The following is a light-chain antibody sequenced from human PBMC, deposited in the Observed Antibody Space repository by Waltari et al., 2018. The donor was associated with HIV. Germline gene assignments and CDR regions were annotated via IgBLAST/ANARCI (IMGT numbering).Light chain of an antibody. J-gene: IGLJ3*02. CDR2: EVS. CDR1: SSAVGGYNY. Sequence: QSALTQPASVPGSPGQSITISCTGTSSAVGGYNYVSWYQQHPGKPPKLMIYEVSNRPSGVSNRFSGSKSGNTASLTISGLQAEDEADYYCSSYTSSSTWVFGGGTKLTVL. CDR3: SSYTSSSTWV. V-gene: IGLV2-14*01.